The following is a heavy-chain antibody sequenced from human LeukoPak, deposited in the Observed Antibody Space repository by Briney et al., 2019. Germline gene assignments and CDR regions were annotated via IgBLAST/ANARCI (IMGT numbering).Heavy chain of an antibody. CDR3: ARVDESGDYVWGSYRYMY. V-gene: IGHV1-18*01. CDR1: GYTFTSYG. Sequence: ASVKVSCKASGYTFTSYGISWVRQAPGQGLEWMGWISAYNGNTNYAQKLQGRVTMTTDTSTSTAYMELRSLRSDDTAVYYCARVDESGDYVWGSYRYMYWGQGTLVTVSS. D-gene: IGHD3-16*02. J-gene: IGHJ4*02. CDR2: ISAYNGNT.